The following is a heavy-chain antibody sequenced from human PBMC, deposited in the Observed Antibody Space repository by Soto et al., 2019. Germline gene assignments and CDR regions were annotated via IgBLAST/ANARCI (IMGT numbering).Heavy chain of an antibody. V-gene: IGHV4-59*01. CDR3: ARVYDYRDYRYFDS. J-gene: IGHJ4*02. Sequence: KTSETLSLTCTVSGGSISSYYWSWIRQPPGKGLEWIGYIYYSVSTNYNPSLKSRVTISVDTSKNQFSLKLSSVTAADPAVYYCARVYDYRDYRYFDSWGKGNMVTVSS. CDR1: GGSISSYY. CDR2: IYYSVST. D-gene: IGHD4-17*01.